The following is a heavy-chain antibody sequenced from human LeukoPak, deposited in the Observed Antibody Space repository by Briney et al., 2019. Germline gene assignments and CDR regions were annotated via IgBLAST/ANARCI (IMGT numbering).Heavy chain of an antibody. CDR2: IKHDGSDK. CDR1: GFTFSSYW. V-gene: IGHV3-7*04. J-gene: IGHJ4*02. CDR3: ARSQSLGY. Sequence: GGSLRLSCAASGFTFSSYWMSWVRQAPGKGLEWVANIKHDGSDKYYVESVKGRFTISRDNAENSLYLQMNSLRAEDTAMYYCARSQSLGYWGQGTLVTVSS.